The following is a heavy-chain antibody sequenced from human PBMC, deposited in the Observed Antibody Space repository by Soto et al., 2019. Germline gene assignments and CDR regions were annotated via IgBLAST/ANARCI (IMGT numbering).Heavy chain of an antibody. J-gene: IGHJ4*02. Sequence: ASVKVSCKASGYTFTSYYMHWVRQAPGQGLEWMGIINPSGGSTNYAQKFQERVTITRDMSTSTAYMELSSLRSEDTAVYYCAAVVPYGGNADYWGQGTLVTVSS. CDR1: GYTFTSYY. V-gene: IGHV1-46*01. D-gene: IGHD4-17*01. CDR2: INPSGGST. CDR3: AAVVPYGGNADY.